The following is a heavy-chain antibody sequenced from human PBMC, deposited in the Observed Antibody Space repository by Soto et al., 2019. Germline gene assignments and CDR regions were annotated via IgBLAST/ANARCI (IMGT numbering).Heavy chain of an antibody. CDR2: ISSIGSYI. J-gene: IGHJ4*02. D-gene: IGHD2-15*01. V-gene: IGHV3-21*01. CDR1: GFTLRSYS. CDR3: ARDLGPTVAAGFDY. Sequence: EVQLVESGGGLVKPGGSLRLSCAASGFTLRSYSMNWVRQAPGKGLEWVSSISSIGSYIYYADSVKGRFTISRDNAKNSLYLEMSGLRAEDTALYYCARDLGPTVAAGFDYWGRGTLVTVSS.